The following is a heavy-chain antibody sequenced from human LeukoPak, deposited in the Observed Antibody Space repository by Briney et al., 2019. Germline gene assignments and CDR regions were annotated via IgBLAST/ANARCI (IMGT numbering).Heavy chain of an antibody. J-gene: IGHJ5*02. CDR1: GGSISSYY. CDR3: ARHGYSGYDSNWFDP. Sequence: SETLSLTCTVSGGSISSYYWSWIRQPPGKGLEWIGYIYYSGSTNYNPSLKSRVTISVDTSKNQFSLKLSSVTAADTAVYYCARHGYSGYDSNWFDPWGQGTLVTVSS. CDR2: IYYSGST. V-gene: IGHV4-59*08. D-gene: IGHD5-12*01.